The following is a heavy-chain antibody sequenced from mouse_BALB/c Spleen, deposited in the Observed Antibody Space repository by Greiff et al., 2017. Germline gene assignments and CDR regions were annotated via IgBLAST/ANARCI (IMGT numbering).Heavy chain of an antibody. D-gene: IGHD1-1*01. Sequence: EVKLQESGGGLVQPGGSLKLSCAASGFTFSSYGMSWVRQTPDKRLELVATINSNGGSTSYPDSVKGRFTISRDNAKNTLYLQMSSLKSEDTAMYYCARAFTTVVATRGYAMDYWGQGTSVTVSS. CDR2: INSNGGST. V-gene: IGHV5-6-3*01. CDR1: GFTFSSYG. J-gene: IGHJ4*01. CDR3: ARAFTTVVATRGYAMDY.